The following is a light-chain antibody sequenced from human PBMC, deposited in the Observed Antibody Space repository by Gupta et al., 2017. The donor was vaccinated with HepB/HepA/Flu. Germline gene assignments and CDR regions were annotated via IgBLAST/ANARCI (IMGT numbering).Light chain of an antibody. Sequence: DSQMTQYPSYPSASVGDRVTTTCRASQGISTYLDWYQQKPGKVPNLLIYAASTLQSGVPSRFSGSGSGTDFARTIRSLQHEDVATYYCQKYNSSPYTFGQGTKLEIK. CDR3: QKYNSSPYT. CDR1: QGISTY. V-gene: IGKV1-27*01. J-gene: IGKJ2*01. CDR2: AAS.